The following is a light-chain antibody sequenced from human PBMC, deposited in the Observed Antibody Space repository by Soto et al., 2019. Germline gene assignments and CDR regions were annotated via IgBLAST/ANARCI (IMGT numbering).Light chain of an antibody. CDR3: QQLNAYPLT. Sequence: DIQMTQSPSSLSASVGDRVTITCRASQGISTYLNWYHQKPGKAPKLLIYAASSLQSGVPSRFSGSGSETDFTLTISSLQSEDFATYYCQQLNAYPLTFGGGTKVEIK. V-gene: IGKV1-39*01. CDR2: AAS. J-gene: IGKJ4*01. CDR1: QGISTY.